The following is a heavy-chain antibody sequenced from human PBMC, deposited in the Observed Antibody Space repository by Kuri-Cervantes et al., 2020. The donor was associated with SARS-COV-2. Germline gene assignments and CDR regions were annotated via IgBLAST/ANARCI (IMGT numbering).Heavy chain of an antibody. V-gene: IGHV1-8*01. CDR1: GYTFTSYD. Sequence: ASVKVSCKASGYTFTSYDINWVRQATGQGLEWMGWMNPNSGNTGYAQKFQGRVTITADESTSTAYMELSSLRSEDTAVYYCARDWNYGDYRYYYYYGMDVWGQGTTVTVSS. CDR3: ARDWNYGDYRYYYYYGMDV. D-gene: IGHD4-17*01. CDR2: MNPNSGNT. J-gene: IGHJ6*02.